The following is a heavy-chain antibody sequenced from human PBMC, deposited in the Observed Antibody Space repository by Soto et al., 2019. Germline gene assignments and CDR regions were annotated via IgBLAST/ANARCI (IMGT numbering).Heavy chain of an antibody. J-gene: IGHJ6*02. V-gene: IGHV3-23*01. Sequence: GGSLRLSCAASGFTFSSYAMSWVRQAPGKGLEWVSAISGSGGSTYYADSVEGRFTISRDNSKNTLYLQMNSLRAEGTAVYYCAKSSTYRPYYYYGMDVWGQGTTVTVSS. CDR1: GFTFSSYA. CDR3: AKSSTYRPYYYYGMDV. D-gene: IGHD1-1*01. CDR2: ISGSGGST.